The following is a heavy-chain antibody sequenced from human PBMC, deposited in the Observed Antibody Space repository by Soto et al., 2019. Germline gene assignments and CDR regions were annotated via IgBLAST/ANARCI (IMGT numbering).Heavy chain of an antibody. Sequence: PGESLKISCKGSGYSFTSYWISWVRQMPVKGLEWMGRIDPSDSYTNYSPSFQGHVTISADKSISTAYLQWSSLKASDTAMYYYARHPQGSDFDWSFSAVSRFDPWGQRTLVAFSS. CDR3: ARHPQGSDFDWSFSAVSRFDP. J-gene: IGHJ5*02. V-gene: IGHV5-10-1*01. D-gene: IGHD3-9*01. CDR1: GYSFTSYW. CDR2: IDPSDSYT.